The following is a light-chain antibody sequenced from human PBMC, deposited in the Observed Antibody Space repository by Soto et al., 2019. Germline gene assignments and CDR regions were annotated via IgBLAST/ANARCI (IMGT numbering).Light chain of an antibody. CDR2: AAS. Sequence: DIQMTQSPSSLSAPVGDRVTITCRASQGISNYLAWYQQIPGKVPKLLISAASTLQSGVPSRFSGSGSGTDFTLTISSLHPEDVATYYCQKYTNVPAFGGGTKVEIK. V-gene: IGKV1-27*01. J-gene: IGKJ4*01. CDR1: QGISNY. CDR3: QKYTNVPA.